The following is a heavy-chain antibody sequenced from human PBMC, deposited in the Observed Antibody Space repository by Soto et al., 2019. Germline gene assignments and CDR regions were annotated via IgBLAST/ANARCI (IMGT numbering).Heavy chain of an antibody. CDR2: IYHSGST. V-gene: IGHV4-30-2*01. CDR3: ARLLYYYDSSGYSPGAFDI. CDR1: GGSISSGGYS. D-gene: IGHD3-22*01. Sequence: SETLSLTCAVSGGSISSGGYSWCWIRQPPGKGLEWIGYIYHSGSTYYNPSLKSRVTISVDRSKNQFSLKLSSVTAADTAVYYCARLLYYYDSSGYSPGAFDIWGQGTMVTVSS. J-gene: IGHJ3*02.